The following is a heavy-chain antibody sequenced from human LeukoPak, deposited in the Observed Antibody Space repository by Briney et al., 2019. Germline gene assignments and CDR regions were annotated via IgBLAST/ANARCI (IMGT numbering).Heavy chain of an antibody. Sequence: SETLSLTCTVSGYSISSGYYWGWIRQPPGKGLEWIGSIYHSGSTYYNPSLKSRVTMSVDTSKNKFSLKLSSVTAADTAVYYCARDSGTTGEVKFDPWGQGTLVTVSS. V-gene: IGHV4-38-2*02. CDR3: ARDSGTTGEVKFDP. CDR2: IYHSGST. CDR1: GYSISSGYY. D-gene: IGHD3-10*01. J-gene: IGHJ5*02.